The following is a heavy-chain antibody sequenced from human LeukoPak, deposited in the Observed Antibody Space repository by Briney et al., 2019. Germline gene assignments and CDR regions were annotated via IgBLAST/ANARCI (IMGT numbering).Heavy chain of an antibody. Sequence: GSSVKVSCKASGGTFSSYAISWVRQAPGQGLEWMGGIIPIFGTANYAQKFQGRVTMTRNTSISTAYMELSSLRSEDTAVYYCARGLFHDFWSGYYHWGQGTLVTVSS. CDR3: ARGLFHDFWSGYYH. CDR2: IIPIFGTA. J-gene: IGHJ5*02. V-gene: IGHV1-69*05. CDR1: GGTFSSYA. D-gene: IGHD3-3*01.